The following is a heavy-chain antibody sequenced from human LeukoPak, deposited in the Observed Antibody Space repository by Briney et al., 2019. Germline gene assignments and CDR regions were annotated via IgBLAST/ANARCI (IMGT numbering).Heavy chain of an antibody. CDR2: IYHSGST. V-gene: IGHV4-30-2*01. CDR1: GGSISSGGYY. CDR3: ARQEIRITMVDAFDI. Sequence: PSQTLSLTCTVSGGSISSGGYYWSWIRQPPGKGLEWIGYIYHSGSTYYNPSLKSRVTISVDTSKNQFSLKLSSVTAADTAVYYCARQEIRITMVDAFDIWGQGTMVTVSS. D-gene: IGHD3-10*01. J-gene: IGHJ3*02.